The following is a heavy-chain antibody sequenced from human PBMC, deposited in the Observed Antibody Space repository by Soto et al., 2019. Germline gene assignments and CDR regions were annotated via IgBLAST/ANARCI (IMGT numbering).Heavy chain of an antibody. J-gene: IGHJ4*02. CDR1: GGTFSSYA. V-gene: IGHV1-69*06. D-gene: IGHD3-22*01. CDR3: ARTLDYYDSSGYYFGFDY. CDR2: IIPIFGTA. Sequence: QVQLVQSGAEVKKPGSSVKVSCKASGGTFSSYAISWVRQAPGQGLEWMGGIIPIFGTANYAQKFQGRVTITADKSTSTAYMELSSLRSEDTAVYYCARTLDYYDSSGYYFGFDYGGQGTLVTVSS.